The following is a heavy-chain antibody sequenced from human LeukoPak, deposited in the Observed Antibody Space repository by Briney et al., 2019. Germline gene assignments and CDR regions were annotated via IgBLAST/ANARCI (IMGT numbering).Heavy chain of an antibody. CDR2: ITGSGRST. Sequence: GGSLRLSCAASGFTFSTYAMSWVRQAPGKGLEWVSAITGSGRSTYYADSVKGRFTISRDSSKNTLYLQMNSLRTEDTAVYYCVRDYEWGFDYWGQGSLVTVSS. CDR1: GFTFSTYA. CDR3: VRDYEWGFDY. J-gene: IGHJ4*02. D-gene: IGHD3-16*01. V-gene: IGHV3-23*01.